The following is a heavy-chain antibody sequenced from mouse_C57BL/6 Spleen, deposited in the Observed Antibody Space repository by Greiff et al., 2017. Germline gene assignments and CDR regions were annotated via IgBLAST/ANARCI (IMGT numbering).Heavy chain of an antibody. Sequence: QVQLQQSGAELVKPGASVKLSCKASGYTFTSYWMHWVKQRPGQGLEWLGMIHPNSGSTNYNEKFKSKATLTVDKSSSTAYMQLSSLTSEDSAVYYCARSLYYGYDGVAYWGQGTLVTVSA. CDR2: IHPNSGST. J-gene: IGHJ3*01. CDR3: ARSLYYGYDGVAY. V-gene: IGHV1-64*01. D-gene: IGHD2-2*01. CDR1: GYTFTSYW.